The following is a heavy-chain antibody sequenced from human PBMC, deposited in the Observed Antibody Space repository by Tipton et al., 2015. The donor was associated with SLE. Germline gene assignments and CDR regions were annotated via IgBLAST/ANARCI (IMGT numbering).Heavy chain of an antibody. Sequence: SLRLSCAASGFTFNDYWMTWVRQAPGKGLEWVANINQDGSAKYSVGSVEGRFTISRDNAKNSLYLQMSSLRDEDTAIYYCARDYTSGWDDAFDFWGQGTMVTVSS. CDR3: ARDYTSGWDDAFDF. V-gene: IGHV3-7*01. CDR2: INQDGSAK. J-gene: IGHJ3*01. D-gene: IGHD6-19*01. CDR1: GFTFNDYW.